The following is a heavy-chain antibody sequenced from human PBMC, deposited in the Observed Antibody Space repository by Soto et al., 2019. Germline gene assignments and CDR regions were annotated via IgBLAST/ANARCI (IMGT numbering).Heavy chain of an antibody. Sequence: QVQLVQSGAEVKKPGASVKVSCKTSGYTFTSYAMHWVRQAPGQSLEWMGWINAGNGNTKYSQKFQGRVTITIDTSASTAYMELSSLRSEDTAIYYCARDLGGWPDYWGQGTLVTVAS. J-gene: IGHJ4*02. CDR3: ARDLGGWPDY. V-gene: IGHV1-3*01. CDR2: INAGNGNT. D-gene: IGHD6-19*01. CDR1: GYTFTSYA.